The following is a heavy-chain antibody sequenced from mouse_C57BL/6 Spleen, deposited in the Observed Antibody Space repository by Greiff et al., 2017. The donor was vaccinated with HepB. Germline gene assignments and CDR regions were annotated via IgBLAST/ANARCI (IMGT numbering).Heavy chain of an antibody. CDR2: ISSGGSYT. V-gene: IGHV5-6*02. CDR1: GFTFSSYG. D-gene: IGHD4-1*01. CDR3: ARRGLGRGRYFDY. Sequence: EVMLVESGGDLVKPGGSLKLSCAASGFTFSSYGMSWVRQTPDKRLEWVATISSGGSYTYYPDSVKGRFTISRDNAKNTLYLQMSSLKSEDTAMYYCARRGLGRGRYFDYWGQGTTLTVSS. J-gene: IGHJ2*01.